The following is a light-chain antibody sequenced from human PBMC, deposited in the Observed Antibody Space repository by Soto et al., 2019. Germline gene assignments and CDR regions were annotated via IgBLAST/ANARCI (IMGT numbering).Light chain of an antibody. CDR1: QSVSTN. Sequence: EIVMTQSPVTLSLSPGEKATLWCRASQSVSTNVAWYQQKPGQAPRLLIYASSTRAAGTPARFTGSGSGKGFTLPINSLQPEDFAVYYCHQYNHGRQAFGQGTRVEI. V-gene: IGKV3-15*01. J-gene: IGKJ1*01. CDR3: HQYNHGRQA. CDR2: ASS.